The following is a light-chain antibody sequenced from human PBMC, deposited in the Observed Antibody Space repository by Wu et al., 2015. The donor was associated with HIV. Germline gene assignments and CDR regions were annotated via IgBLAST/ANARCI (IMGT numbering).Light chain of an antibody. CDR1: QNITNF. CDR3: QHHAGWPLS. J-gene: IGKJ4*01. V-gene: IGKV3-11*01. CDR2: DVF. Sequence: DIVLTQSPGTLSLSFGERATLSCRASQNITNFLAWYQQRLGQPPRLLIYDVFNRATGVPVRFSGSGSATDFHLTISSLQPEDSAIYYCQHHAGWPLSFGGGTRGGD.